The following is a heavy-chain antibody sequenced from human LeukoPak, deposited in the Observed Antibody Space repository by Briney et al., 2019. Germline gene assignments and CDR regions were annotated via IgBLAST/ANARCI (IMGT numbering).Heavy chain of an antibody. CDR3: ARDRVGGDLTGVSLY. V-gene: IGHV1-2*02. CDR1: GYIFTDYF. Sequence: VASVKVSCKASGYIFTDYFIHWVRQTPGEGLEWMGWINSGSGGTNYPQKFQGRVTMTRDTSISTTYTELSRLTSDDTAVYFCARDRVGGDLTGVSLYWGQGTLVTVSS. D-gene: IGHD4-17*01. J-gene: IGHJ4*01. CDR2: INSGSGGT.